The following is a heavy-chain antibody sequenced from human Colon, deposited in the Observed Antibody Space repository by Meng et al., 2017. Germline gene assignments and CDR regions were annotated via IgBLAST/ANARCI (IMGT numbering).Heavy chain of an antibody. CDR1: GYSISTAYY. Sequence: VKLQASGPGLVKPSETLSLTCSVSGYSISTAYYWGWIRQTPGKGLEWIASIDRSGTTYYNPSLESRVTISVDTSKNHFSLRLNSVTAADTAVYFCARTIYSSSVDYWGQGTLVTVSS. J-gene: IGHJ4*02. V-gene: IGHV4-38-2*01. D-gene: IGHD3-22*01. CDR2: IDRSGTT. CDR3: ARTIYSSSVDY.